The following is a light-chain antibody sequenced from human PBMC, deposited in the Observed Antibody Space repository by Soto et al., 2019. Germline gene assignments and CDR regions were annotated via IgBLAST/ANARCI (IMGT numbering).Light chain of an antibody. CDR1: SSNVGSNF. Sequence: QSVLTQPPSVSGTPGQRVTISCSGSSSNVGSNFVYWYQQFPGTAPKLLIHRTDQRPSGVPDRFSASKPGTSASLAISGLRSDDEADYYCAAWDNSLRWVFGGGTKLTVL. J-gene: IGLJ3*02. CDR2: RTD. V-gene: IGLV1-47*01. CDR3: AAWDNSLRWV.